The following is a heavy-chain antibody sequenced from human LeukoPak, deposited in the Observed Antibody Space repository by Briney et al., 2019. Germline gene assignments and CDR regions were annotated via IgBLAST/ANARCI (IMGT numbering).Heavy chain of an antibody. CDR2: IWYDGSNK. Sequence: GSLRLSCAASGFTFSSYSMHWVRQAPGKGLEWVAVIWYDGSNKYYADSVKGRFTISRDNSKNTLYLQMNSLRAEDTAVYYCARVPYGSGYDPFDYWGQGTLVTVSS. J-gene: IGHJ4*02. CDR1: GFTFSSYS. CDR3: ARVPYGSGYDPFDY. D-gene: IGHD5-12*01. V-gene: IGHV3-33*01.